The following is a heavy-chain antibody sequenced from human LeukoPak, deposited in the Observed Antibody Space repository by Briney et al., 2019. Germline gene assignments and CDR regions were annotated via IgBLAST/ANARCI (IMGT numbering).Heavy chain of an antibody. J-gene: IGHJ4*02. Sequence: SETLSLTCAVYGGSFSGYYWSWIRQPPGKGLEWIGEINHSGSTNYNPSLKSRVTISVDTSKNQFSLKLSSVTAADTAVYYCARGGVTSLRYWGQGTLVTVSS. CDR3: ARGGVTSLRY. V-gene: IGHV4-34*01. D-gene: IGHD5-18*01. CDR2: INHSGST. CDR1: GGSFSGYY.